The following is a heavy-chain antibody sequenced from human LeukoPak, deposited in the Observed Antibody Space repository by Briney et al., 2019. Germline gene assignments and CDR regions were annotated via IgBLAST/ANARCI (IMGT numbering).Heavy chain of an antibody. V-gene: IGHV4-39*01. Sequence: SETLSLTCTVSGGSISSSSYYWGWIRQPPGKGLEWIGSIYYSGSTYYNPSLKSRVTISVDTSKNQFSLKLSSVTAADTAVYYCARLSRSGSYYHYYFDYWGQGTLVTVSS. J-gene: IGHJ4*02. CDR1: GGSISSSSYY. CDR2: IYYSGST. D-gene: IGHD3-10*01. CDR3: ARLSRSGSYYHYYFDY.